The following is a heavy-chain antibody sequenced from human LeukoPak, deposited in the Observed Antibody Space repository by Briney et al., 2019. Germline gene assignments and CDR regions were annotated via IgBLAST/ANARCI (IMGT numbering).Heavy chain of an antibody. D-gene: IGHD5-18*01. Sequence: GGSLRLSCAASGFTFSSYWMHWVRQAPGKGLVWVSRINTDGSSTSYADSVKGRFTISRDNAKNTLYLQMNSLRAEDTAVYYCARDLVARREYSYGVFDYWGQGTLVTVSS. J-gene: IGHJ4*02. CDR1: GFTFSSYW. CDR3: ARDLVARREYSYGVFDY. CDR2: INTDGSST. V-gene: IGHV3-74*01.